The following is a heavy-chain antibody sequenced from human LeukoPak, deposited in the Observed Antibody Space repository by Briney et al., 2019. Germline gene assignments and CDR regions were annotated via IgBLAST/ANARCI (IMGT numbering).Heavy chain of an antibody. CDR1: GFTFSSYA. D-gene: IGHD3-22*01. V-gene: IGHV3-23*01. Sequence: GGSLRLSCAASGFTFSSYAMSLVRQAPGKGLEWVSAISGSGGSTYYADSVKGRFTISRDNSKNTLYLQMNSLRAEDTAVYYCAKVSYYDSSGYSDYWGQGTLVTVSS. J-gene: IGHJ4*02. CDR2: ISGSGGST. CDR3: AKVSYYDSSGYSDY.